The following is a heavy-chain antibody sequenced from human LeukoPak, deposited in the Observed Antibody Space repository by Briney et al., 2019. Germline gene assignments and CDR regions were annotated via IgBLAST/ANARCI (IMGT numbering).Heavy chain of an antibody. CDR3: ARDSALWELRS. J-gene: IGHJ5*02. CDR1: GGSFSGYY. Sequence: SETLSLTCAVYGGSFSGYYWSWIRQPPGKGLEWIGEINHSGSTNYNPSLKSRVTISVDTSKNQFSLKLSSVTAADTAVYYCARDSALWELRSWGQGTLVTVSS. V-gene: IGHV4-34*01. D-gene: IGHD1-26*01. CDR2: INHSGST.